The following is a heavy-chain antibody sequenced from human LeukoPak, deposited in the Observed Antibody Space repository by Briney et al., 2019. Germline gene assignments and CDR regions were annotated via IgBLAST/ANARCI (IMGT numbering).Heavy chain of an antibody. CDR2: ISSSGSTI. D-gene: IGHD5-18*01. CDR3: ARDFNTGDTAMVSPSGY. J-gene: IGHJ4*02. Sequence: GGSLRLSCAASGFTFSDYYMSWIRQAPGKGLEWVSYISSSGSTIYYADSVKGRFTTSRDNAKNSLYLQMNSLRAEDTAVYYCARDFNTGDTAMVSPSGYWGQGTLVTVSS. V-gene: IGHV3-11*04. CDR1: GFTFSDYY.